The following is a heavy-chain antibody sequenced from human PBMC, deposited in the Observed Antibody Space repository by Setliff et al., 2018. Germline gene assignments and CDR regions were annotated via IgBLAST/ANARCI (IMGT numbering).Heavy chain of an antibody. CDR1: GGTFSSYA. D-gene: IGHD3-10*01. J-gene: IGHJ4*02. CDR3: AKAHSLAVRGYFDY. CDR2: IIPIFGTA. V-gene: IGHV1-69*13. Sequence: ASVKVSCKASGGTFSSYAISWVRQAPGQGLEWMGGIIPIFGTANYAQKFQGRVTITADESTSTAYMELSSLKSEDTAVYYCAKAHSLAVRGYFDYWGQGTLVTVSS.